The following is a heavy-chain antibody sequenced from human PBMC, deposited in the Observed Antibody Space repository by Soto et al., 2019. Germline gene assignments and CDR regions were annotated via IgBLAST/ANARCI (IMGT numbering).Heavy chain of an antibody. D-gene: IGHD1-26*01. Sequence: PGGSLRLSCAASGFTFSDYYMSWIRQAPGKGLEWVSYISSSGSYTNYADSVKGRFTISRDNAKNSLYLQMNSLRAEDTAVYYCAREQWELVVYYFGMDDWCQGTTVTVSS. V-gene: IGHV3-11*05. CDR3: AREQWELVVYYFGMDD. CDR2: ISSSGSYT. J-gene: IGHJ6*02. CDR1: GFTFSDYY.